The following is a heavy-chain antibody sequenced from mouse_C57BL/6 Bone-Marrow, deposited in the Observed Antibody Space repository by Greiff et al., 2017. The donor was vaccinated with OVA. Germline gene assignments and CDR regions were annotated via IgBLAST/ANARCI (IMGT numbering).Heavy chain of an antibody. D-gene: IGHD1-1*01. CDR3: ASYYYGSSYFDY. V-gene: IGHV14-2*01. J-gene: IGHJ2*01. Sequence: VQLEQSGAELVRPGASVKLSCTASGFNIKDDYMHWVKQRTEQGLEWIGRIDPEDGETKYAPKFQGKATITADTSSNTAYLQLSSLTSEDTAVYYCASYYYGSSYFDYWGQGTTLTVSS. CDR1: GFNIKDDY. CDR2: IDPEDGET.